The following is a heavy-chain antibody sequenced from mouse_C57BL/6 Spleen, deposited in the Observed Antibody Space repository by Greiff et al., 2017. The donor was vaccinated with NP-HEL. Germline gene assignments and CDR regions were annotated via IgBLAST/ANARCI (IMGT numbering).Heavy chain of an antibody. D-gene: IGHD1-1*01. J-gene: IGHJ1*03. Sequence: EVQLQQSGPVLVKPGASVKMSCKASGYTFTDYYMNWVKQSHGKSLEWIGVINPYNGGTSYNQKFKGKATLTVDKSSSTAYMELNSLTAEDSAVYYCARSEDYGSSYRYVDVWGTGTTVTVSS. CDR1: GYTFTDYY. CDR3: ARSEDYGSSYRYVDV. V-gene: IGHV1-19*01. CDR2: INPYNGGT.